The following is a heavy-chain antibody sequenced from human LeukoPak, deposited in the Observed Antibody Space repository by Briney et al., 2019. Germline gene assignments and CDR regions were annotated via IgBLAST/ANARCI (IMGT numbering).Heavy chain of an antibody. CDR2: IIPILGIA. Sequence: SVKVSCKASGGTFSSYAISWVRQAPGQGLEWMGRIIPILGIANYAQKFQGRVTITADKSTSTAYMELSSLRSEDTAVYYCARDQPLDYGDYGLDYWGQGTLVTVSS. V-gene: IGHV1-69*04. CDR3: ARDQPLDYGDYGLDY. CDR1: GGTFSSYA. D-gene: IGHD4-17*01. J-gene: IGHJ4*02.